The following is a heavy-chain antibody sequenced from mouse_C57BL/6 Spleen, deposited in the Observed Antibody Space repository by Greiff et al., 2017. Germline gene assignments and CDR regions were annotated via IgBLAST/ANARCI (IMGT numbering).Heavy chain of an antibody. CDR2: IWSGGST. V-gene: IGHV2-2*01. Sequence: VKVVESGPGLVQPSQSLSITCTVSGFSLTSYGVHWVRQSPGKGLEWLGVIWSGGSTDYNAAFISRLSISKDNSKSQVFFKMNSLQADDTAIYYCARDDGYHRVFDYWGQGTTLTVSS. J-gene: IGHJ2*01. CDR1: GFSLTSYG. D-gene: IGHD2-3*01. CDR3: ARDDGYHRVFDY.